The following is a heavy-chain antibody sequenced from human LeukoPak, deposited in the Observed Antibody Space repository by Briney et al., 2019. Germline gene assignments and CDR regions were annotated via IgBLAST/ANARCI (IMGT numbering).Heavy chain of an antibody. J-gene: IGHJ4*02. CDR3: AREDPWIQLRPADY. CDR1: GFTFADYA. D-gene: IGHD5-18*01. Sequence: PGRSLRLSCATSGFTFADYAVSWFRQAPGKGLEWVGFIRKTTQGGTTEYAASVKGRFTISRDDSKSIAHLQMNSLKTEDTAIYYCAREDPWIQLRPADYWGQGTLDTVSS. CDR2: IRKTTQGGTT. V-gene: IGHV3-49*03.